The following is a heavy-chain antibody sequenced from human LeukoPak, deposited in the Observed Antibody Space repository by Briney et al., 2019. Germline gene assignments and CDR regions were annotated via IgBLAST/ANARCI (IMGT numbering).Heavy chain of an antibody. CDR1: GGTFSSYA. V-gene: IGHV1-69*13. CDR2: IIPIFGTA. CDR3: ARDVRVVVPAAIGYYYYYYMDV. D-gene: IGHD2-2*01. J-gene: IGHJ6*03. Sequence: SVKVSCKASGGTFSSYAISWVRQAPGQGLEWMGGIIPIFGTANYAQKFQGRVTITADESTSTAYMELSSLRSEDTAVYYYARDVRVVVPAAIGYYYYYYMDVWGKGTTVTVSS.